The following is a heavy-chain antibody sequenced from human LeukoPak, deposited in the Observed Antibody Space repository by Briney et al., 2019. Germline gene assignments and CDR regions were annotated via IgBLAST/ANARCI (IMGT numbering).Heavy chain of an antibody. CDR2: ISSGSSYI. J-gene: IGHJ4*02. CDR1: GFTFSSYS. V-gene: IGHV3-21*01. CDR3: ARERPLCRLDY. Sequence: GGSLRLSCAASGFTFSSYSMNWVRQAPGKGLEWVSSISSGSSYIYYADSVKGRFTISRDNAKNSLYLQMNSLRAEDTAVYYCARERPLCRLDYWGQGTLVTVSS.